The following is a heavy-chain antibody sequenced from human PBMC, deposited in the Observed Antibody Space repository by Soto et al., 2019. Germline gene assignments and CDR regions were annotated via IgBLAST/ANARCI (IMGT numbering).Heavy chain of an antibody. V-gene: IGHV4-59*08. J-gene: IGHJ4*02. CDR2: IFYSGGT. CDR1: GDSFTTFY. CDR3: ARRRCTHGVDH. Sequence: SETLSLTCTVSGDSFTTFYWSWVRQAPRKGLEWIGYIFYSGGTNYNPSFKGRVTMSIDTSKRQFSLNLTSVTAADTAVYFCARRRCTHGVDHWGQGTLVTVSS. D-gene: IGHD4-17*01.